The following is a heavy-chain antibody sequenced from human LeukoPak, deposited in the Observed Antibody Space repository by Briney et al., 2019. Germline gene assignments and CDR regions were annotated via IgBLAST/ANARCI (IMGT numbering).Heavy chain of an antibody. CDR1: GGSVSSGSYY. CDR3: ARKGLEWLLPDLYYGMDV. Sequence: SETLSLTCTVSGGSVSSGSYYWSWIRQPPGKGLEWIGCIYYSGSTYYNPSLKSRVTISVDTSKNQFSLKLSSVTAADTAVYYCARKGLEWLLPDLYYGMDVWGQGTTVTVSS. D-gene: IGHD3-3*01. J-gene: IGHJ6*02. CDR2: IYYSGST. V-gene: IGHV4-61*01.